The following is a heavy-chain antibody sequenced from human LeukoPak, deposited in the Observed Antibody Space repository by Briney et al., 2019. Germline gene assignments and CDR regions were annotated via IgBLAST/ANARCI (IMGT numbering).Heavy chain of an antibody. D-gene: IGHD6-19*01. CDR1: GFTFGEYG. Sequence: PGGSLRLSCVGSGFTFGEYGMHWVRQVPGQGLEWVSYITWDGGSTYYAGSVKGRFTISRDNSKNSLYLQMNSLGAEDTALYYCAKDIRIGHGSGWPESWGQGTLVTVSS. V-gene: IGHV3-43D*03. CDR3: AKDIRIGHGSGWPES. CDR2: ITWDGGST. J-gene: IGHJ5*02.